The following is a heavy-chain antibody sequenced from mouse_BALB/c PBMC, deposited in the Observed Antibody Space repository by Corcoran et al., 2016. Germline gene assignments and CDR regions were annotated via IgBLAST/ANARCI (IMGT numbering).Heavy chain of an antibody. CDR1: GFNIKDTY. D-gene: IGHD2-4*01. CDR2: IDPANGNT. Sequence: EVQLQQSGAELVKLGASVKLSCTTSGFNIKDTYMHWVKQRPEQGLEWIGRIDPANGNTKYDPKFQGKATITADTSSNTAYLQLSSLTSEDTAVYYCARDYDYDDAMDYWGQGTSVTVSS. CDR3: ARDYDYDDAMDY. J-gene: IGHJ4*01. V-gene: IGHV14-3*02.